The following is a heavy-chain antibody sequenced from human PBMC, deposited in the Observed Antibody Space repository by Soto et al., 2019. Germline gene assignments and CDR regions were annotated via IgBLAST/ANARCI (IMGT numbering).Heavy chain of an antibody. J-gene: IGHJ6*02. D-gene: IGHD3-16*01. CDR3: ARHLGGNHYYYGMDV. Sequence: QVQLVQSGAEVKKPGSSVKVSCKASGGTFSSYAISWVRQAPGQGLEWMGGIIPIFGTADYAQKFQGRVTINAYESTSTAYMDLSSLRSEDTAVYYCARHLGGNHYYYGMDVWGQGTTVTVSS. CDR2: IIPIFGTA. CDR1: GGTFSSYA. V-gene: IGHV1-69*12.